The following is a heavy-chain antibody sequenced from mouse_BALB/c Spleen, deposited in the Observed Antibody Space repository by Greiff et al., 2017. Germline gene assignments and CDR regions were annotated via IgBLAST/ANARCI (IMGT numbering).Heavy chain of an antibody. V-gene: IGHV3-2*02. CDR2: ISYSGST. CDR3: ARHGSRDPYAMDY. D-gene: IGHD1-1*01. Sequence: VKLQESGPGLVKPSQSLSLTCTVTGYSITSDYAWTWIRQFPGNKLEWMGYISYSGSTSYNPSLKSRISITRDTSKNQFFLQLNSVTTEDTATYYCARHGSRDPYAMDYWGQGTSGTVSA. J-gene: IGHJ4*01. CDR1: GYSITSDYA.